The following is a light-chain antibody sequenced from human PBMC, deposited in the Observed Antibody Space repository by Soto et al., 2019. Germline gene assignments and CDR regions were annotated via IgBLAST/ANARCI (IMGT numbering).Light chain of an antibody. CDR2: AAS. CDR3: QQSYSTPQT. CDR1: QSISTF. V-gene: IGKV1-39*01. J-gene: IGKJ1*01. Sequence: DIQMTQSPSSLSASAGDRVTITCRASQSISTFLNWYQQKPGKAPQLLIYAASTLQSGVPSRFSGSGSGTDFTLTISSLQPEDFATYYCQQSYSTPQTFGQGTKVDIK.